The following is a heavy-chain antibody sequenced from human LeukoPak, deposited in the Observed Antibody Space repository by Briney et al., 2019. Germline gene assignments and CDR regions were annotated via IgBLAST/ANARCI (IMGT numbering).Heavy chain of an antibody. Sequence: SETLSLTCTVSGGSISSSSDYWGWIRQAPGKGLEWIGSIYYHENTYYNSSLKSRVTISVDTSKNQFSLKLSSVTAADTAVYYCARDWRCSGSSCYSPFFDYWGQGTLVTVSS. J-gene: IGHJ4*02. V-gene: IGHV4-39*07. CDR2: IYYHENT. D-gene: IGHD2-15*01. CDR1: GGSISSSSDY. CDR3: ARDWRCSGSSCYSPFFDY.